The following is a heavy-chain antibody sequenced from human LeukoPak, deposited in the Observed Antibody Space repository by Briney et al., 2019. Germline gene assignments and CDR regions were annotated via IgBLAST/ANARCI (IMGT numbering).Heavy chain of an antibody. J-gene: IGHJ4*02. V-gene: IGHV3-21*01. D-gene: IGHD3-22*01. CDR2: ISSSSSYI. CDR1: GFTFSSYS. CDR3: ARVSTTYYYDSSGYPGDY. Sequence: GGSLRLSCAASGFTFSSYSMNWVRQAPGKGLEWVSSISSSSSYIYYADSVKGRFTISRDNAKNSLYLQMNSLRAEDTAVYYCARVSTTYYYDSSGYPGDYWGQGTLVTVSS.